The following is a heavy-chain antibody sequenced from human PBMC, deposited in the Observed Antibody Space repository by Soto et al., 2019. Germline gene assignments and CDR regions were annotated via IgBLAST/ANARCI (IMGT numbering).Heavy chain of an antibody. CDR3: ARRGAGHYGYYYGMDV. J-gene: IGHJ6*02. D-gene: IGHD3-10*01. CDR2: ISAYNGNT. V-gene: IGHV1-18*01. CDR1: GYTFTSYG. Sequence: ASVKVSCKASGYTFTSYGISWVRQAPGQGLEWMGWISAYNGNTNYAQKLRGRVTMTADTSTSTAYMELRSLRSDDTAVYYCARRGAGHYGYYYGMDVWGQGTTVTVSS.